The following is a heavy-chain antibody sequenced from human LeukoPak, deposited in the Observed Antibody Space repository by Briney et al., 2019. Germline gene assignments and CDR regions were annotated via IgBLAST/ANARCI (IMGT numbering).Heavy chain of an antibody. CDR1: DGSISSGSYY. J-gene: IGHJ4*02. V-gene: IGHV4-39*07. Sequence: PSETLSLTCTVSDGSISSGSYYWGWIRQPPGKGLEWIGNIYYSGSTYYNPSLKSRVTISVDTSKNQFSLKLSSVTAADTAVYYCARDQGRWLVRTFDYWGQGTLVTVSS. CDR2: IYYSGST. CDR3: ARDQGRWLVRTFDY. D-gene: IGHD6-19*01.